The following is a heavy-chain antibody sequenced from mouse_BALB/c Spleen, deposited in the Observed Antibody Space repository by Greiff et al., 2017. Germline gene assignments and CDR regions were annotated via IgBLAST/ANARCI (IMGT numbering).Heavy chain of an antibody. J-gene: IGHJ4*01. CDR3: ARRGKYGNYGAMDY. CDR2: IWSGGST. CDR1: GFSLTSYG. V-gene: IGHV2-2*02. Sequence: VKLVESGPGLVQPSQSLSITCTVSGFSLTSYGVHWVRQSPGKGLEWLGVIWSGGSTDYNAAFISRLSISKDNSKSQVFFKMNSLQANDTAIYYCARRGKYGNYGAMDYWGQGTSGTVSS. D-gene: IGHD2-10*02.